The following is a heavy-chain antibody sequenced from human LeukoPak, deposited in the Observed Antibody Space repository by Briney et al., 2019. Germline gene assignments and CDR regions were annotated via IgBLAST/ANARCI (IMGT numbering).Heavy chain of an antibody. D-gene: IGHD2-8*01. Sequence: GASVTVSCTASGYTFTSYYIHWVRQAPGQGLEWMGLINPTGGSTTYAQKFQGRVTMTTDTSTSTAYMELRSLRSDDTAVYYCARDPIVLMVYAGDYYYYYYGMDVWGQGTTVTVSS. CDR3: ARDPIVLMVYAGDYYYYYYGMDV. V-gene: IGHV1-46*01. CDR2: INPTGGST. J-gene: IGHJ6*02. CDR1: GYTFTSYY.